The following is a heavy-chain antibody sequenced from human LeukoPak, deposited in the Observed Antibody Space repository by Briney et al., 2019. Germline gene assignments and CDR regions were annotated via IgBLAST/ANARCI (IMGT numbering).Heavy chain of an antibody. V-gene: IGHV3-7*01. CDR2: IRHDGSEK. D-gene: IGHD3-10*01. J-gene: IGHJ4*02. CDR3: ARDPPGGFDY. Sequence: WVANIRHDGSEKYYVDSVKGRFTISRDNAEKSLSLRMNSLRVEDTAVYYCARDPPGGFDYWGQGTLVTVSS.